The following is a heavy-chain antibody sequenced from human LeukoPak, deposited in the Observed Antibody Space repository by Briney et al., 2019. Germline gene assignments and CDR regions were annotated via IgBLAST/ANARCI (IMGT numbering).Heavy chain of an antibody. CDR2: IHYSGKT. CDR1: GGSISSSSFF. D-gene: IGHD2-15*01. Sequence: ETLSLTCTVSGGSISSSSFFWGWIRQPPGQGLEWIAAIHYSGKTHYNPSLHSRVTISANTSSKHSSPELNSVTAADTAVYYCERLGHCSGGGSSHHDYWGQGTLVTVSS. CDR3: ERLGHCSGGGSSHHDY. V-gene: IGHV4-39*02. J-gene: IGHJ4*02.